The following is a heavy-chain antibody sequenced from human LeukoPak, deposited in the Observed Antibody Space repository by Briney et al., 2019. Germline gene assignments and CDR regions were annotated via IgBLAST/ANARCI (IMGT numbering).Heavy chain of an antibody. J-gene: IGHJ4*02. V-gene: IGHV4-31*03. CDR2: IYYSGST. Sequence: SQTLSLTCTVSGGSISSGGYYWSWIRQHPGKGLEWIGYIYYSGSTYYNPSLKSRVTTSVDTSKNQFSLKLSSVTAADTAVYYCARETRDGCNYVKYFDYWGQGTLVTVSS. CDR1: GGSISSGGYY. D-gene: IGHD5-24*01. CDR3: ARETRDGCNYVKYFDY.